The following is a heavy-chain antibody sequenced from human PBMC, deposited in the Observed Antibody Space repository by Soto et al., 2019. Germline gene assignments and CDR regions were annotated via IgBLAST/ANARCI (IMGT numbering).Heavy chain of an antibody. CDR3: ARVAVFCSGSGCELYGRDG. Sequence: PGGSLWLYCAASGLSLSWCWMHWVCQAPGKGLVWVSRIHSDGTTTTYADSVRGRFTISRDNAKNTLYLQMNSLRAEDTAVYYCARVAVFCSGSGCELYGRDGWGQGTTVTVSS. CDR1: GLSLSWCW. V-gene: IGHV3-74*01. J-gene: IGHJ6*02. D-gene: IGHD2-8*02. CDR2: IHSDGTTT.